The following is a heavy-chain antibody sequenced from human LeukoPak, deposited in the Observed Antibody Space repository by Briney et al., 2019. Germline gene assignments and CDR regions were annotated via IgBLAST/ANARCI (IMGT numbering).Heavy chain of an antibody. V-gene: IGHV4-59*01. CDR1: GGSISSYY. D-gene: IGHD3-10*01. J-gene: IGHJ6*02. Sequence: SETLSLICTVSGGSISSYYWSWIRQPPGQGLEWIGYIYYSGNTNYNPSLKSRVTISVDTSKDQFSLSLSSVTAADTAVYYCARVGGGNYYFYGMDVWGQGTTVTVSS. CDR3: ARVGGGNYYFYGMDV. CDR2: IYYSGNT.